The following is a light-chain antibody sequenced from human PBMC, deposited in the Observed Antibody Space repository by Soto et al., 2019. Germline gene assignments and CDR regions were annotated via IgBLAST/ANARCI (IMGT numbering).Light chain of an antibody. CDR3: SSYTSSSTLV. Sequence: QSALTHPASVSGSPGQSITISCTGTSSDVGGYNYVSWYQQHPGKAPKLMIYEVSNRPSGVFNRFSGSKSGNTASLTISGLQAEDEADYYCSSYTSSSTLVFGGGTKLTVL. CDR1: SSDVGGYNY. CDR2: EVS. V-gene: IGLV2-14*01. J-gene: IGLJ2*01.